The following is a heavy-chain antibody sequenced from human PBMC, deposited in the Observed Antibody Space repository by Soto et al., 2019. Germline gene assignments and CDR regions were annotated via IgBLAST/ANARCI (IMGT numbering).Heavy chain of an antibody. D-gene: IGHD2-8*01. CDR2: ISSSSSTL. CDR3: AYCSNDYYYYMDV. CDR1: GFSFSSYS. Sequence: PGRSLRLSCAASGFSFSSYSMNWLRQAPGKGLEWVSYISSSSSTLHYADSVKGRFTISRDDAKNSLYLQMNSLRAEDTAVYYCAYCSNDYYYYMDVWGKGTTVTVSS. V-gene: IGHV3-48*01. J-gene: IGHJ6*03.